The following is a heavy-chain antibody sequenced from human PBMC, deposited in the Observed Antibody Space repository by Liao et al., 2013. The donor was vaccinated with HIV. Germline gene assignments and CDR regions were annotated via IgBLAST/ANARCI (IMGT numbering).Heavy chain of an antibody. CDR3: ARASFYYYYMDV. D-gene: IGHD3-16*02. Sequence: QVQLQQWGAGLLKPSETLSLTCAVYGGSFSGYYWSWVRQPPGKGLEWIGYIYHTGSTNYNPSLKSRVTISVDRSKNQFSLKLRSVTAADTAVYYCARASFYYYYMDVWGRGTTVTVSS. CDR2: IYHTGST. V-gene: IGHV4-34*01. J-gene: IGHJ6*03. CDR1: GGSFSGYY.